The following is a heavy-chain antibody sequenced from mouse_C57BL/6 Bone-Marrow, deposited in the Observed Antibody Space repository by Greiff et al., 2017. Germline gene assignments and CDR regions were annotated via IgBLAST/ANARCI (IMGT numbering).Heavy chain of an antibody. CDR2: IDPEDGDT. D-gene: IGHD2-4*01. Sequence: EVMLVESGAELVRPGASVKLSCTASGFNIKDYYMHWVKQRPEQGLEWIGRIDPEDGDTEYAPKFQGKATMTADTSSNTAYLQLSSLTSEDTAVYYCTTYPIYYDYDGAWFAYWGQGTLVTVSA. CDR1: GFNIKDYY. V-gene: IGHV14-1*01. J-gene: IGHJ3*01. CDR3: TTYPIYYDYDGAWFAY.